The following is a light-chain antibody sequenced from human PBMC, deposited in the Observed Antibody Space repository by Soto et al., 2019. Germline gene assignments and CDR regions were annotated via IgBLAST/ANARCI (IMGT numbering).Light chain of an antibody. J-gene: IGKJ4*01. V-gene: IGKV3-11*01. CDR1: QSLSSY. CDR2: DAS. CDR3: QQRTNCLT. Sequence: EIVLTQSPATLSLSPGERATLSCRASQSLSSYLAWYQQKPGQAPRLLIYDASNRATGIPARFSGSGSGTDFTLTISSLEPEDFPVYYCQQRTNCLTLRGGTKLDI.